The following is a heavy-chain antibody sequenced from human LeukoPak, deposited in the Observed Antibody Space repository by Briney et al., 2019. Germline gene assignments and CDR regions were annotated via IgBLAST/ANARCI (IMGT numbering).Heavy chain of an antibody. Sequence: GGSLRLSCAASGFTVSSNYMSWVRQAPGKGLEWVSVIYSGGSTYYADSVKGRFTISRDNSKNSLYLQMNSLRPEDTAFYFCGKDLYSGYDYGGLDYWGQGTLVTVSS. CDR3: GKDLYSGYDYGGLDY. CDR1: GFTVSSNY. V-gene: IGHV3-53*05. J-gene: IGHJ4*02. CDR2: IYSGGST. D-gene: IGHD5-12*01.